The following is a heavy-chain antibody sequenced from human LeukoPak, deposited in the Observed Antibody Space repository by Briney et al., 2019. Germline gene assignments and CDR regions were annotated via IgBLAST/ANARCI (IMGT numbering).Heavy chain of an antibody. D-gene: IGHD5-18*01. Sequence: GRSLRLSCAASGFTFSSYGMHWVRQAPGKGLEWVAVISYDGSNKYYADSVKGRFTISRDNSKNTLYLQMNSLRAEDTAVYYCARGGPQGIELWYFDYWGQGTLVTVSS. V-gene: IGHV3-30*03. CDR3: ARGGPQGIELWYFDY. J-gene: IGHJ4*02. CDR2: ISYDGSNK. CDR1: GFTFSSYG.